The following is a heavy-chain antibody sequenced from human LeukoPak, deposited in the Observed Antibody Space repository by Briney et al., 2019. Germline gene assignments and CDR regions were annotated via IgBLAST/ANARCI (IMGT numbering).Heavy chain of an antibody. CDR3: ARGSFRYYYMDV. D-gene: IGHD2/OR15-2a*01. V-gene: IGHV1-69*05. CDR2: IIPIFGTA. CDR1: GGTFSSYA. Sequence: SVKVSCKASGGTFSSYAISWVRQAPGQGLEWMGGIIPIFGTANYAQKFQGRVTITTDESTSTAYMELSSLRSGDTAVYYCARGSFRYYYMDVWGKGTTVTVSS. J-gene: IGHJ6*03.